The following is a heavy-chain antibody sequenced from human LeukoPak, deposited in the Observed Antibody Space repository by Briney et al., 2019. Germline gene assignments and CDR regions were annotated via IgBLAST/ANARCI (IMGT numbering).Heavy chain of an antibody. V-gene: IGHV5-51*01. Sequence: GESLKISCKGSRYSFTNYWIGWVRQMPGKGLEWMGIIYPGDSDTKYSPSFQGQVTISADKSISTAYLQWSSLKASDTAMYYCARHYDSSAHPHSFDPWGQGTLVTVSS. CDR3: ARHYDSSAHPHSFDP. CDR1: RYSFTNYW. CDR2: IYPGDSDT. J-gene: IGHJ5*02. D-gene: IGHD3-22*01.